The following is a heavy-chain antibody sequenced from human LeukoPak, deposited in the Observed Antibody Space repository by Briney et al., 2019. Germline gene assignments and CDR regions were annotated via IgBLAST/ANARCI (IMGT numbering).Heavy chain of an antibody. CDR2: INHSGST. Sequence: SETLSLTCAVYGGSFSGYYWSWIRQPPGKGLEWIGEINHSGSTNYNPSLKSRVTISVDTSKNQFSLKLSSVTAADTAVYYCARGRAAGAVLSGMDVWGQGTTVTVSS. J-gene: IGHJ6*02. CDR3: ARGRAAGAVLSGMDV. D-gene: IGHD6-25*01. V-gene: IGHV4-34*01. CDR1: GGSFSGYY.